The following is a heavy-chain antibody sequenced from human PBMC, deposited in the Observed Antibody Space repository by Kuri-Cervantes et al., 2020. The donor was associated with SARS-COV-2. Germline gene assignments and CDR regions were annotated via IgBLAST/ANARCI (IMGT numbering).Heavy chain of an antibody. V-gene: IGHV4-39*07. CDR3: AGHLNGEGSGYFDN. J-gene: IGHJ4*02. D-gene: IGHD3-3*01. Sequence: SETLSLTCTVSGGSISSSSYYWGWIRQPPGKGLEWIGSIFYTGSTYFNPSLKSRITISVDTSKNQFSLQLSSVTAADTAVYFCAGHLNGEGSGYFDNWGQGTLVTVSS. CDR1: GGSISSSSYY. CDR2: IFYTGST.